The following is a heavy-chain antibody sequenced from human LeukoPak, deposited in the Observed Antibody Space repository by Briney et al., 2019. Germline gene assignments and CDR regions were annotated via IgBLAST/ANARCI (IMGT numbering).Heavy chain of an antibody. V-gene: IGHV3-11*06. J-gene: IGHJ4*02. CDR1: GFTFSDYY. CDR2: ISSSSSYI. D-gene: IGHD3-22*01. CDR3: ARYDSSGYVDY. Sequence: TGGSLRLSCAASGFTFSDYYMSWIRQAPGKGLEWVSSISSSSSYIYYADSVKGRFTISRDNAKNSLYLQMNSLRAEDTAVYYCARYDSSGYVDYWGQGTLVTVSS.